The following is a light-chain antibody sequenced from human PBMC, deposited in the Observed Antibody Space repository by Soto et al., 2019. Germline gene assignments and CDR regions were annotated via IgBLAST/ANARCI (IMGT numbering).Light chain of an antibody. CDR3: QHYIDYSYT. Sequence: DIQMTQSPSTLSASVGDRVTITCRASQSISTWLAWYQQKPGKAPRLLIYQASNLQGGVPSRFSGSGSGTEFTLTINSLQPDDFATYYCQHYIDYSYTYGQGTKLEFK. V-gene: IGKV1-5*03. CDR2: QAS. CDR1: QSISTW. J-gene: IGKJ2*01.